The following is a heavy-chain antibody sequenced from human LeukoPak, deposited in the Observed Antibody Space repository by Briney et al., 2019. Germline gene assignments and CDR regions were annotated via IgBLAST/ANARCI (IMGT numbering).Heavy chain of an antibody. V-gene: IGHV4-61*02. Sequence: SETLSLTCTVSGGSISSGSYYWSWIRQPAGKGLEWIGRIYTSGSTNYNPSLKSRVTISVDTSKNQFSLKLSSVTAADTAVYYCASYYGSGSSDYWGQGTLVTVSS. D-gene: IGHD3-10*01. CDR1: GGSISSGSYY. CDR2: IYTSGST. CDR3: ASYYGSGSSDY. J-gene: IGHJ4*02.